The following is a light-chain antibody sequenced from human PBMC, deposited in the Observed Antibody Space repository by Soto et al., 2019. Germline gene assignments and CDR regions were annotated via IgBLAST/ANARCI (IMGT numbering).Light chain of an antibody. CDR1: QTISNY. Sequence: DNQMTQSPSSLSACVGDRVTITCRASQTISNYLNWYQKKPGKAPKLLIYAASTLQRGVPSRFSGSGSGTDFTLTIGSLQPEDSATYYCQQSYSPPPITFGQGRLLAVK. J-gene: IGKJ5*01. CDR2: AAS. CDR3: QQSYSPPPIT. V-gene: IGKV1-39*01.